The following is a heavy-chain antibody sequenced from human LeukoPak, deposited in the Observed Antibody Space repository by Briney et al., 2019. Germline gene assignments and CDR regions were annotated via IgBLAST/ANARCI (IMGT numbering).Heavy chain of an antibody. CDR2: IYYSGST. CDR3: ARDPGYYYYMDV. J-gene: IGHJ6*03. Sequence: SETLSLTCTVSGGSISSSSYYWGWIRQPPGKGLEWIVSIYYSGSTYYNPSLKSRVTISVDTSKNQFSLKLSSVTAADTAVYYCARDPGYYYYMDVWGKGTTVTVSS. V-gene: IGHV4-39*07. CDR1: GGSISSSSYY.